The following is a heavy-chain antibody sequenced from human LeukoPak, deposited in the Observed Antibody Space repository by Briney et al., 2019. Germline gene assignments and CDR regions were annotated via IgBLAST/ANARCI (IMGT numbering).Heavy chain of an antibody. CDR3: ASRYTAKVPRYNFDY. CDR2: IIPIFGTA. D-gene: IGHD5-18*01. J-gene: IGHJ4*02. CDR1: GGTFSSYA. Sequence: ASVKVSCKASGGTFSSYAISWVRQAPGQGLEWMGGIIPIFGTANYAQKFQGRVTITTDESTSTAYMELSSLRSEDTAVYYCASRYTAKVPRYNFDYWGQGTLVTVSS. V-gene: IGHV1-69*05.